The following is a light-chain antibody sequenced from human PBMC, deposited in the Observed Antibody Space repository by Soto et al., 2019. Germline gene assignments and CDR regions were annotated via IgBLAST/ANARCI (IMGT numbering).Light chain of an antibody. CDR3: SSYTTSSIRV. CDR1: SSDVGGYNH. CDR2: EVS. V-gene: IGLV2-14*01. Sequence: QSALTQPASVCGSPGQSITISCTGTSSDVGGYNHVSWYQQHPGRAPKLIIFEVSDRPSGVSDRFSGSKSGNTASLTISGLQAEDGADYFCSSYTTSSIRVFGTGTKLTVL. J-gene: IGLJ1*01.